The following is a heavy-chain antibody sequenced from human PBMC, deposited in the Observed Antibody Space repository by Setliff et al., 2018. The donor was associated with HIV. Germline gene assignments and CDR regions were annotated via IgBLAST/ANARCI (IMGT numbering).Heavy chain of an antibody. D-gene: IGHD2-15*01. CDR2: ISYSGRS. Sequence: PSETLSLTCTVSGGSISPYYWSWIRQPPGKGLEWIAYISYSGRSDYNPSLKSRVTVSVDTSKNQFSLKLSSVTAADTAMYYCAREHCSGGSCNGFDIWGQGTMVTVSS. J-gene: IGHJ3*02. V-gene: IGHV4-59*08. CDR1: GGSISPYY. CDR3: AREHCSGGSCNGFDI.